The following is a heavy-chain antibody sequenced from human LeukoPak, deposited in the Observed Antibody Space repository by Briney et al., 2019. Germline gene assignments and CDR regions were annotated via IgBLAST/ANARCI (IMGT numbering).Heavy chain of an antibody. J-gene: IGHJ4*02. D-gene: IGHD1-1*01. Sequence: ASVKVSCKASGYTFTSYDINWVRQATGQGLEWMGWMNPNSGNTGYAQKFQGRVTMTRNTSISTAYMELSSLRSEDTAVYYCARGLIGTGTTDYWGQGTLVTVSS. CDR3: ARGLIGTGTTDY. CDR2: MNPNSGNT. V-gene: IGHV1-8*01. CDR1: GYTFTSYD.